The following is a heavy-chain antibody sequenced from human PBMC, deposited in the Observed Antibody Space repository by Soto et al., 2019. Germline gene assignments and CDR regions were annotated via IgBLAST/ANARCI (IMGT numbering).Heavy chain of an antibody. CDR2: ISAYNGNT. CDR1: GYTFTSYG. V-gene: IGHV1-18*01. D-gene: IGHD6-13*01. Sequence: QVQLVQSGAEVKKPGASVKVSCKASGYTFTSYGISWVRQAPGQGLEWMGWISAYNGNTNYAQKLQGRVTMTTDTSTSTAYMELRSLRSDDTAVYSCARDTPPPWQQIVLGDFQHWGQGTLVTVSS. J-gene: IGHJ1*01. CDR3: ARDTPPPWQQIVLGDFQH.